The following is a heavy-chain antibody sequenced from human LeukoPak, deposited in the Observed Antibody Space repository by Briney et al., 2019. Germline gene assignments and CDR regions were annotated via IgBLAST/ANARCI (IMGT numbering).Heavy chain of an antibody. CDR3: ARGLEKYSSSRGDYFDY. CDR1: GFTFSSYA. Sequence: GGSLRLSCAASGFTFSSYAMHWVRQAPGKGLEWVAVISYDGSNKYYADSVKGRFTISRDNSKNTLYLQMNSLRAEDTAVYYCARGLEKYSSSRGDYFDYWGQGTLVTVSS. V-gene: IGHV3-30-3*01. CDR2: ISYDGSNK. D-gene: IGHD6-6*01. J-gene: IGHJ4*02.